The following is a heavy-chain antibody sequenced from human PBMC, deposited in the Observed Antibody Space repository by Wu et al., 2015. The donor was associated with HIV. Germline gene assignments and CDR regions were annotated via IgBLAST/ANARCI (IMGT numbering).Heavy chain of an antibody. CDR3: AWGSSWLEDAFDI. J-gene: IGHJ3*02. CDR2: IIPIFGTA. CDR1: GGTFSSYV. D-gene: IGHD6-13*01. V-gene: IGHV1-69*05. Sequence: QVQLVQSGAEVKKPGSSVKVSCTGSGGTFSSYVTAWVRQAPGQGLEWMGGIIPIFGTANYAQKFQGRVTITTDESTSTAYMELSSLRSEDTAVYYCAWGSSWLEDAFDIWGQGTMVTVSS.